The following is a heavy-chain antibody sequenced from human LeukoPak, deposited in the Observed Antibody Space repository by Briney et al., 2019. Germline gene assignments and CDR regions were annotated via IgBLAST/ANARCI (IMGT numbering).Heavy chain of an antibody. CDR1: GGTFISYA. V-gene: IGHV1-69*13. Sequence: ASVKVSCKASGGTFISYAISWVRQAPGQGLEWMGGIIPIFGTANYAQKFQGRVTITADESTSTAYMELSSLRSEDTAVYYCARYGRAYCGGDCSDFDYWGQGPLVPVSS. J-gene: IGHJ4*02. CDR2: IIPIFGTA. CDR3: ARYGRAYCGGDCSDFDY. D-gene: IGHD2-21*02.